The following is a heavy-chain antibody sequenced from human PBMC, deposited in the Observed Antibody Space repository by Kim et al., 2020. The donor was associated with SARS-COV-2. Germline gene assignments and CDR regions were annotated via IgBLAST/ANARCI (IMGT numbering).Heavy chain of an antibody. Sequence: GGSLRLSCAASGFTFSSYGMHWVRQAPGKGLEWVAVISYDGSNKYYADSVKGRFTISRDNSKNTLYLQMNSLRAEDTAVYYCATNEYSANGGDYWGQGTLVTVSS. V-gene: IGHV3-30*03. CDR3: ATNEYSANGGDY. J-gene: IGHJ4*02. CDR2: ISYDGSNK. CDR1: GFTFSSYG. D-gene: IGHD1-26*01.